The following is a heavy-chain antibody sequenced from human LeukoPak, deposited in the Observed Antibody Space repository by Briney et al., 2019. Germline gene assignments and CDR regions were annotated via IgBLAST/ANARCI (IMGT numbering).Heavy chain of an antibody. D-gene: IGHD6-19*01. Sequence: SETLSLTCAVYGGSFSGYYWSWIRQPPGKGLEWIGEINHSGSTNYNPSLKSRVTISVDTSKNQFSLKLSSVTAADTAVYYCARPRSSGWDPFDYWGQGTLVTVSS. CDR3: ARPRSSGWDPFDY. CDR1: GGSFSGYY. CDR2: INHSGST. J-gene: IGHJ4*02. V-gene: IGHV4-34*01.